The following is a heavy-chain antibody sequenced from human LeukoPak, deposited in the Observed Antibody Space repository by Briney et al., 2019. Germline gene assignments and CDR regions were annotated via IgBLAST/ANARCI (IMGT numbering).Heavy chain of an antibody. V-gene: IGHV3-74*01. Sequence: GGSLRLSCAASGFTFSSYWMHWVRQAPGKGPVWVSRLNSDGSTTTYADSVKGRFTISRDNAKNTLYLQMNSLRAEDTAVYYCARDAVDTANAVWGQGTTVTVSS. CDR2: LNSDGSTT. CDR3: ARDAVDTANAV. D-gene: IGHD5-18*01. CDR1: GFTFSSYW. J-gene: IGHJ6*02.